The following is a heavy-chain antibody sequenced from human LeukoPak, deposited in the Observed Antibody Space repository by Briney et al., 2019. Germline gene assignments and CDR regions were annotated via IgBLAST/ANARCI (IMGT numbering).Heavy chain of an antibody. D-gene: IGHD2/OR15-2a*01. CDR3: ARTSFYSFDY. Sequence: GGSLRLSCAASGFSFSRYWTSWVRQAPGKGLQWVAHIKQDGSQKYDVDSVKGRFTISRDNAKNSLYLQISSLRAEDTAMYYCARTSFYSFDYWGQGTLVTVSS. CDR1: GFSFSRYW. V-gene: IGHV3-7*01. J-gene: IGHJ4*02. CDR2: IKQDGSQK.